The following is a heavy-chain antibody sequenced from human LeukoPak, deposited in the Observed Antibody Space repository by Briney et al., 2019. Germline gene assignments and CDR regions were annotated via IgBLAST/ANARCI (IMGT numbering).Heavy chain of an antibody. D-gene: IGHD4-17*01. J-gene: IGHJ5*02. CDR1: GFTFRSYA. V-gene: IGHV3-23*01. CDR2: ISGSGDST. Sequence: GGSLRLSCAASGFTFRSYAMNWVRQAPGRGLEWVSGISGSGDSTYYGDSVKGRFTISRDNSKNTLYLQTNSLRVEDTAVYYCAKDTVYGDFNHWGQGTLVTVSS. CDR3: AKDTVYGDFNH.